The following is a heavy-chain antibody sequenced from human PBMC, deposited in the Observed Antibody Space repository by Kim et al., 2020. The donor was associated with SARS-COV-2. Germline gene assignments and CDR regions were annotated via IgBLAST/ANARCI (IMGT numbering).Heavy chain of an antibody. CDR1: GFTFSRRA. CDR2: VNNNNNP. CDR3: AKDHPSSGWPTFDS. V-gene: IGHV3-23*05. J-gene: IGHJ4*02. Sequence: GGSLRLSCAASGFTFSRRAMSWVRQVPGKGLEWIASVNNNNNPYYADSVKGRFTVSIDITKDTLYLQMNSLRADDTALYYCAKDHPSSGWPTFDSWGQGT. D-gene: IGHD6-19*01.